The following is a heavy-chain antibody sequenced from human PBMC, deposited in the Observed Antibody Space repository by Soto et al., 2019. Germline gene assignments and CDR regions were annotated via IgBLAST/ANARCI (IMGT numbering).Heavy chain of an antibody. J-gene: IGHJ4*02. V-gene: IGHV1-69*02. CDR1: GDTFTFYS. CDR3: ASSYGSGYRAFDY. D-gene: IGHD3-10*01. CDR2: INPILSMS. Sequence: QVQLVQSGAEVKKPGSSVRVSCKASGDTFTFYSINWVRQAPGLGLEWMGRINPILSMSNYAQRFQGRVTMPADKSTSNAYMELSSLRSEDTAMYYCASSYGSGYRAFDYWGQGALVTVSS.